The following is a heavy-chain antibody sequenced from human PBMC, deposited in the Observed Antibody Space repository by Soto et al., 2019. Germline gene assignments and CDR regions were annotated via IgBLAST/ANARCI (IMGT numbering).Heavy chain of an antibody. V-gene: IGHV1-58*01. D-gene: IGHD5-18*01. CDR3: AALGLPTSHY. J-gene: IGHJ4*02. Sequence: QMQLVQSGPEVKKPGTAVKVSCKASGLTFTSSAVQWERQARGQRLEGIGWIVVGSGNTNYAQKFQERVTITRDMPTSTAYMELSSLRSEDTAVYYFAALGLPTSHYWGQGTLVPVAS. CDR2: IVVGSGNT. CDR1: GLTFTSSA.